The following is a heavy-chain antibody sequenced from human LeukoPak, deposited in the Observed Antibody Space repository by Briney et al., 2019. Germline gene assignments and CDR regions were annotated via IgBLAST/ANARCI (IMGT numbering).Heavy chain of an antibody. D-gene: IGHD3-3*01. Sequence: GGSLRLSCAASGFTFSSYAMSWIRQAPGKGLEWVSAISGSGGSTYYADSVKGRFTISRDNSKNTLYLQMNSLRAEDTAVYYCAKSQYDFWSGYFDYWGQGTLVTVSS. J-gene: IGHJ4*02. V-gene: IGHV3-23*01. CDR3: AKSQYDFWSGYFDY. CDR2: ISGSGGST. CDR1: GFTFSSYA.